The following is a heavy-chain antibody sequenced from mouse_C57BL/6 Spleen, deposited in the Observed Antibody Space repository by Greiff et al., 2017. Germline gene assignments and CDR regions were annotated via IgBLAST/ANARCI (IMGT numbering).Heavy chain of an antibody. CDR1: GYTFTDYY. Sequence: VQLQQSGPELVKPGASVKISCKASGYTFTDYYMNWVKQSHGKSLEWIGDINPNNGGTSYNQKFKGKATLTVDKSSSTAYMELSSLTSEDSAVXDCAREGGYDGWFAYWGQGTLVTVSA. V-gene: IGHV1-26*01. D-gene: IGHD2-2*01. CDR3: AREGGYDGWFAY. J-gene: IGHJ3*01. CDR2: INPNNGGT.